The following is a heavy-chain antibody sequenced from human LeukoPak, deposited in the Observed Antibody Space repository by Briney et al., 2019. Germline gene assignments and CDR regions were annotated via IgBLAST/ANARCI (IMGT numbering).Heavy chain of an antibody. CDR2: ILGSGGST. V-gene: IGHV3-23*01. CDR1: GFTFTNYA. Sequence: GASLRLSCAASGFTFTNYAMSWVRQAPGKGLEWVAAILGSGGSTYYADSVKGRFTVSRDNSKSTLYLQMNSLRAEDTAVYYCAKWGDYDVLTGYYVPDYWGQGTLVTVSS. D-gene: IGHD3-9*01. CDR3: AKWGDYDVLTGYYVPDY. J-gene: IGHJ4*02.